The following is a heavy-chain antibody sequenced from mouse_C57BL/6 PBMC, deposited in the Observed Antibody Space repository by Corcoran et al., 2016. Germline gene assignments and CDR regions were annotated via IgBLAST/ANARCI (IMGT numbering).Heavy chain of an antibody. D-gene: IGHD1-1*01. V-gene: IGHV1-85*01. CDR1: GYNFTSYD. Sequence: QVQLQQSGPELVKPGASVKLSCKASGYNFTSYDINWVKQRPGQGLEWIGWIYPRDGSTKYNEKFKGKATLTVDTSSSTAYMELHSLTSEDSEVYFCAREGTITTPGYFDVWGTGTTVTVSS. CDR2: IYPRDGST. J-gene: IGHJ1*03. CDR3: AREGTITTPGYFDV.